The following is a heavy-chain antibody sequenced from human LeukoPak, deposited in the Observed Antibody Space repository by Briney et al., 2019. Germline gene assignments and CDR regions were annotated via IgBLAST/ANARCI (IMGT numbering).Heavy chain of an antibody. Sequence: SETLSLTCTVSGGSISNFYWTWIRQPPGKGLEWIGYVSNSGSTNYNPSLKRRVTISLDTSKSQFSLKVRSLTAADTAVYYCARGGRNWIDPWGQGTLVTVSS. CDR1: GGSISNFY. CDR3: ARGGRNWIDP. V-gene: IGHV4-59*01. J-gene: IGHJ5*02. CDR2: VSNSGST.